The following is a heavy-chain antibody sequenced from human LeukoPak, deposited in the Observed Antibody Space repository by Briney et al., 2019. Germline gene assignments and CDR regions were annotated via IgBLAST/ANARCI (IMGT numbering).Heavy chain of an antibody. CDR1: GFTFSSYA. CDR3: AKELLVVGYYDSSGYYFDY. V-gene: IGHV3-23*01. J-gene: IGHJ4*02. CDR2: ISGSGGST. Sequence: GGSLRLSCAASGFTFSSYAMSWVRQAPGKGLEWVSAISGSGGSTYYADSVKGRFTISRDNSKNTLYLQMNSLRAEDTAVYYCAKELLVVGYYDSSGYYFDYWGRGTLVTVSS. D-gene: IGHD3-22*01.